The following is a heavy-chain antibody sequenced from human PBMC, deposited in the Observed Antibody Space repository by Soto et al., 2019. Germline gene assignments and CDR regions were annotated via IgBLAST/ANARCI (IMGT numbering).Heavy chain of an antibody. CDR3: ATGACSSTSCYIQSSGSYHYYFDY. J-gene: IGHJ4*02. Sequence: ASVKVSCKVSGYTLTELSMHWVRQAPGKGLEWMGGFDPEDGETIYAQKFQGRVTMTEDTSTDTAYMELSSLRSEDTAVYYCATGACSSTSCYIQSSGSYHYYFDYWGQRTLVTVSS. V-gene: IGHV1-24*01. CDR1: GYTLTELS. D-gene: IGHD2-2*02. CDR2: FDPEDGET.